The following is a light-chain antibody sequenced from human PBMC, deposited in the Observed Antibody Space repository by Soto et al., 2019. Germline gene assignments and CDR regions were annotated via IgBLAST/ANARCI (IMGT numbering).Light chain of an antibody. Sequence: QSVLTQPASVSGSPGQSITISCTGTSSDVGSYNLVSWYQHHPGKAPKVLIYEVSKRPSGVSDHFSGSKSGNTASLTISGLQAEDVADYYCCSYGGSSTLVFGGGTKLTVL. CDR1: SSDVGSYNL. CDR2: EVS. CDR3: CSYGGSSTLV. J-gene: IGLJ3*02. V-gene: IGLV2-23*02.